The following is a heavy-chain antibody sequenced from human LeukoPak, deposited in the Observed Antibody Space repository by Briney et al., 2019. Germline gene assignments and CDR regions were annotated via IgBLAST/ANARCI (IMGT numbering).Heavy chain of an antibody. J-gene: IGHJ4*02. D-gene: IGHD2-15*01. V-gene: IGHV5-51*01. CDR3: ARLSGRVVCSAGSCYIDS. CDR2: IYPGDSDT. Sequence: GESLKISCKGSGYRFTSDWIGWVRQMRGKGLEWMGIIYPGDSDTRYSPSFQGQVTISADKSVNTAYLQWSSLKASDTAMYYCARLSGRVVCSAGSCYIDSWGQGTLVTVSS. CDR1: GYRFTSDW.